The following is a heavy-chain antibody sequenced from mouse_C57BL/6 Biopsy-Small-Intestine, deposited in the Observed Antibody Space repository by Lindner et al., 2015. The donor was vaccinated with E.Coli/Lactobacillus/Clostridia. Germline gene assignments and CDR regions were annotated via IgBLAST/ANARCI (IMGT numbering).Heavy chain of an antibody. J-gene: IGHJ3*01. Sequence: VQLQESGGGLVKPGGSLKLSCAASGFTFSDYGMHWVRQAPEKGLEWVAYISSGSSTIYYADTVKGRFTISRGNAKNTLFLQMTSLRSEDTAMYYCARPDPAWFAYWGQGTLVTVSA. CDR3: ARPDPAWFAY. CDR1: GFTFSDYG. CDR2: ISSGSSTI. V-gene: IGHV5-17*01.